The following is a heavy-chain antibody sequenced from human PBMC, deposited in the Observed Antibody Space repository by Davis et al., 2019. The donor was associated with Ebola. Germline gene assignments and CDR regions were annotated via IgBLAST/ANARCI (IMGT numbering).Heavy chain of an antibody. CDR1: GYSLNTYW. CDR2: IYPGDSDT. J-gene: IGHJ2*01. D-gene: IGHD4-17*01. Sequence: GESLKISCKGSGYSLNTYWIGWVRQMPGKGLEWMGIIYPGDSDTRYSPSFQGQVTISVDKSINTAYLQWSSRKASDTAMYYCGRTPLDFSDLSPKWHFDLWGRGTLVTVSS. CDR3: GRTPLDFSDLSPKWHFDL. V-gene: IGHV5-51*01.